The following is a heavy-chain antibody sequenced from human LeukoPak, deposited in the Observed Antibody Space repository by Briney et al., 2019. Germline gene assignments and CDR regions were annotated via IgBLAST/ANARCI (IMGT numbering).Heavy chain of an antibody. D-gene: IGHD3-22*01. V-gene: IGHV3-23*01. Sequence: GGSLRLSCAASGFTFSSYATSWVRQAPGKGLEWVSAISGSGGSTYYADSVKGRFTISRDNSKNTLYLQMNSLSAEDTAVYYCAKGDYYDSSGYYYTWDYWGQGTLVTVSS. CDR1: GFTFSSYA. J-gene: IGHJ4*02. CDR3: AKGDYYDSSGYYYTWDY. CDR2: ISGSGGST.